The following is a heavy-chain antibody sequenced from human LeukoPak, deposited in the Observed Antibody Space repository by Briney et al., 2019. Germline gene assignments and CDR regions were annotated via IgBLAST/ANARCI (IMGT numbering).Heavy chain of an antibody. Sequence: ASETLSLTCTVSGGSISSYYWSWIRQPPGKGLEWIGYIYYSGSTNYNPSLKSRVTISVDTSKNQFSLKLSSVTAADTAVYYCARGLYSSGRFDYWGQGTLVTVSS. D-gene: IGHD6-19*01. J-gene: IGHJ4*02. CDR3: ARGLYSSGRFDY. CDR2: IYYSGST. CDR1: GGSISSYY. V-gene: IGHV4-59*01.